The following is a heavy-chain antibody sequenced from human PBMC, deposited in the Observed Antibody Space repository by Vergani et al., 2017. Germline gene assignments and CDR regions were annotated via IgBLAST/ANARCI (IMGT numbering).Heavy chain of an antibody. J-gene: IGHJ4*02. V-gene: IGHV3-23*01. Sequence: EVHLLESGGGQVEAGGSLRLSCVASGFTFSACPMTWVRQAPGKGLEWVSAISARYPSTYYADSVKGRFTISRDNSKNMLYLQMNSLRPEDTAVYYCAKTRYSNYEGPFDYWGQGTLVTVSS. CDR3: AKTRYSNYEGPFDY. CDR1: GFTFSACP. D-gene: IGHD4-11*01. CDR2: ISARYPST.